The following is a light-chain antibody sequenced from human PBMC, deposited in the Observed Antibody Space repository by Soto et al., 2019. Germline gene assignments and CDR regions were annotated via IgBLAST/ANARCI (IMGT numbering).Light chain of an antibody. CDR2: EVS. Sequence: QSVLTQPASVSGSPGQSITISCTGTSRDVGGYNYVSWYQQHPGKAPKLMISEVSNRPSGVSNRFSGSKSGNTASLTISGLQAEDEANYYCSSYTSRSTLVFGGGIKLTVL. CDR1: SRDVGGYNY. CDR3: SSYTSRSTLV. V-gene: IGLV2-14*01. J-gene: IGLJ2*01.